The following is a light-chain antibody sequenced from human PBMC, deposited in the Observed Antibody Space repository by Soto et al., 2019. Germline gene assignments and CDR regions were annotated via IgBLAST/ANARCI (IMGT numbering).Light chain of an antibody. J-gene: IGKJ1*01. Sequence: DIVMTQSPDSLAVSLGERVTINCKSSQSVLYSANNKNCLAWYQQKPGQPPKLLLYWASTRESGVPDRFRGSGSGTDFTLTISSLQAEDVAVYYCQQYYSTPRTFGQGTKVEIK. CDR1: QSVLYSANNKNC. CDR3: QQYYSTPRT. V-gene: IGKV4-1*01. CDR2: WAS.